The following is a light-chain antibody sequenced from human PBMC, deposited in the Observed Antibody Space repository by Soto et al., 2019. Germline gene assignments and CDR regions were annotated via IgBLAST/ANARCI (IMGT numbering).Light chain of an antibody. CDR3: QQRNQWPPVT. CDR2: DAY. Sequence: EIVLTHSPATLSVSPGETATLSCRASQSVSILLAWYQHKPRQAPRLIVYDAYNRATGVPTRFSGSGSGTDFTLTISSLEPEDFAVYYCQQRNQWPPVTXGGGTKVDIK. V-gene: IGKV3-11*01. J-gene: IGKJ4*01. CDR1: QSVSIL.